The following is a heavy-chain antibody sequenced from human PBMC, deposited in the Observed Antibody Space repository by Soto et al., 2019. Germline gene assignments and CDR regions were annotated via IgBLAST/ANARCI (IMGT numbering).Heavy chain of an antibody. J-gene: IGHJ6*03. CDR1: GYTFTGYY. V-gene: IGHV1-2*04. D-gene: IGHD3-3*01. CDR3: ARDMRAEGGYYTRRYYYYYMDV. CDR2: INPNSGGT. Sequence: ASVKVSCKASGYTFTGYYMHWVRQAPGQGLEWMGWINPNSGGTNYAQKFQGWVTMTRDTTISTAYMELSRLRSDDTAVYYCARDMRAEGGYYTRRYYYYYMDVWGKGTTVTVSS.